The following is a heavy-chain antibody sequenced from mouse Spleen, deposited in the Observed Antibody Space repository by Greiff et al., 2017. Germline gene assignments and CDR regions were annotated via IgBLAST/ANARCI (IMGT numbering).Heavy chain of an antibody. V-gene: IGHV14-1*02. CDR2: IDPENGNT. J-gene: IGHJ2*01. CDR1: GFNIKDYY. CDR3: TRRDPDWVFDS. D-gene: IGHD4-1*01. Sequence: VQLQQSGAELVRPGASVKLSCKASGFNIKDYYMHWVKQRPEQGLEWIGWIDPENGNTKYDPKFKGKASITADTSSNTAYLQLSSLTSEDTAVYFFTRRDPDWVFDSWGPGTTLTVSS.